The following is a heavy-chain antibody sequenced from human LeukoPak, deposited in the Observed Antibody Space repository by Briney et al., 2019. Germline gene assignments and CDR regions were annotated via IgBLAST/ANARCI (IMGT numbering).Heavy chain of an antibody. J-gene: IGHJ4*02. V-gene: IGHV4-61*02. Sequence: SETLSLTCTVSGGSISSGSYYWSWIRQPAGKGLEWIGRVYTSGSTNYNPSLKSRVTISLDTSKSQFSLKLSSVTAADTAVYYCASMSSGCQKGFCFDYWGQGTLVTVSS. CDR3: ASMSSGCQKGFCFDY. CDR2: VYTSGST. D-gene: IGHD6-19*01. CDR1: GGSISSGSYY.